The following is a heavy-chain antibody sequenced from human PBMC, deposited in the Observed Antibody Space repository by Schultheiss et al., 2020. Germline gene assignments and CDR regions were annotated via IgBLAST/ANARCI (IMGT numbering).Heavy chain of an antibody. J-gene: IGHJ3*02. CDR3: ARDGAMQNTFDI. CDR1: GGSFSGYY. V-gene: IGHV4-34*01. D-gene: IGHD3-16*01. CDR2: IYYSGST. Sequence: SETLSLTCAVYGGSFSGYYWSWIRQPPGKGLEWIGSIYYSGSTNYNPSLKSRVTISVDKSKNQFSLKLSSVTAADTAVYYCARDGAMQNTFDIWGQGTMVTVSS.